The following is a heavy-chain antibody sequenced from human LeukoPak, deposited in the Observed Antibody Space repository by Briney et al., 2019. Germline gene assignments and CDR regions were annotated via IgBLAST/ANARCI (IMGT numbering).Heavy chain of an antibody. CDR2: ISGSGGST. J-gene: IGHJ4*02. CDR3: AKADGYNYRPFDY. CDR1: GFTVSSNY. Sequence: GSLRLSCAASGFTVSSNYMSWVRQAPGKGLEWVSAISGSGGSTYYADSVKGRFTISRDNSKNTLYLQMNSLRAEDTAVYYCAKADGYNYRPFDYWGQGTLVTVSS. V-gene: IGHV3-23*01. D-gene: IGHD5-12*01.